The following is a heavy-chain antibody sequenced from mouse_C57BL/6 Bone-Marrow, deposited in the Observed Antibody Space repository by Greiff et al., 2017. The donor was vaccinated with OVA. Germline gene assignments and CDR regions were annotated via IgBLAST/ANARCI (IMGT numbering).Heavy chain of an antibody. CDR2: IYPGSGNT. Sequence: QVQLKQSGAELVRPGASVKLSCKASGYTFTDYYINWVKQRPGQGLEWIARIYPGSGNTYYNEKFKGKATLTAEKSSSTAYMQLSSLTSEDSAVYFCARRGGSSYFDYWGQGTTLTVSS. CDR3: ARRGGSSYFDY. V-gene: IGHV1-76*01. CDR1: GYTFTDYY. D-gene: IGHD1-1*01. J-gene: IGHJ2*01.